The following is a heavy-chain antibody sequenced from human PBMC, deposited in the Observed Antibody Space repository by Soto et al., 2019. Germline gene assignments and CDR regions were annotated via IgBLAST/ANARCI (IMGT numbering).Heavy chain of an antibody. D-gene: IGHD3-16*01. CDR2: ISASGYSA. V-gene: IGHV3-23*01. CDR3: AKGDLLWDPFDL. Sequence: WGSLRISCASSGLPFSSYAMTWVRQAPGKGLEWVSIISASGYSAYYGGAVKGRFTTSRDNSRSTLYLQMNGLRAEDTAVYYCAKGDLLWDPFDLWGQGTLVTCSS. J-gene: IGHJ4*02. CDR1: GLPFSSYA.